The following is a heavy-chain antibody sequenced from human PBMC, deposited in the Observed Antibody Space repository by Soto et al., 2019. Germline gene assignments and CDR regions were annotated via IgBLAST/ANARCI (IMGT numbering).Heavy chain of an antibody. J-gene: IGHJ6*02. CDR2: IIPVFGTT. CDR1: GGTFSNYT. V-gene: IGHV1-69*01. CDR3: ARSSPYIVVRKPTGNQDYYGMDV. D-gene: IGHD2-2*01. Sequence: QVQLVQSGAEVKKPGSSVKVFCKASGGTFSNYTISWVRQAPGQGLEWMGGIIPVFGTTDYEQKFQGRVTITADGSTSTAYMKLSILRSADTAVYYCARSSPYIVVRKPTGNQDYYGMDVWGHGTTVTVSS.